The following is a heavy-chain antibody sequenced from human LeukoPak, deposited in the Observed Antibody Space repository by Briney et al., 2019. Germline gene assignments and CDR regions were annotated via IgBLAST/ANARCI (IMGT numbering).Heavy chain of an antibody. D-gene: IGHD5-24*01. CDR3: AREQSPYAMDV. Sequence: GASVKVSCKASGGTFSSYAISWVRQAPGQGLQWMGIINPSGGSTSYTQRFQGRVTMTRDTSTSTVYMELSSLRSEDTAVYYCAREQSPYAMDVWGQGTTVTVSS. J-gene: IGHJ6*02. V-gene: IGHV1-46*01. CDR2: INPSGGST. CDR1: GGTFSSYA.